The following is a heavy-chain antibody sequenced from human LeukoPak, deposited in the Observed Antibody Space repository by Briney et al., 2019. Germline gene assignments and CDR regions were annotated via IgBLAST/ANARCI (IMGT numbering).Heavy chain of an antibody. CDR3: ARDWDGSGTSLDY. CDR2: IKGDGSEK. D-gene: IGHD3-10*01. CDR1: GFTVSSYY. J-gene: IGHJ4*02. Sequence: GGSLRLSCAVSGFTVSSYYMSWVRQAPGKGLEWVANIKGDGSEKYYVDSVKGRFTISRDNAQNSLYLQMNSLRGEDTAVYHCARDWDGSGTSLDYWGQGTLVTVSS. V-gene: IGHV3-7*04.